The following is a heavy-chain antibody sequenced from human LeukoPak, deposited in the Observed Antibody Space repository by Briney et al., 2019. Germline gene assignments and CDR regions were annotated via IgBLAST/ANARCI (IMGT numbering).Heavy chain of an antibody. CDR2: ISYDGSNK. D-gene: IGHD6-19*01. Sequence: PGRSLRLSCAASGFTFSSYGMHWVRQAPGKGLEWVAVISYDGSNKYYADSVKGRFTTSRDNSKNTLYLQMNSLRAEDTAVYYCAKQQWLGYFDYWGQGTLVTVSS. V-gene: IGHV3-30*18. CDR1: GFTFSSYG. CDR3: AKQQWLGYFDY. J-gene: IGHJ4*02.